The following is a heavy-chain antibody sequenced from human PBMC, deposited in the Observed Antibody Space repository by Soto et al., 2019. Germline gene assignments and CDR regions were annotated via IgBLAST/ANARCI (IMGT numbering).Heavy chain of an antibody. V-gene: IGHV5-51*01. CDR2: IYPGDSDT. CDR1: GYSFTSYW. Sequence: PGESLKISCKGSGYSFTSYWIGWVRRMPGKGLEWMGIIYPGDSDTRYSPSFQGQVTISADKSISTAYLQWSSLKASDTAMYYCARPATGAAAFYYGMDVWGQGTTVTVSS. CDR3: ARPATGAAAFYYGMDV. D-gene: IGHD6-13*01. J-gene: IGHJ6*02.